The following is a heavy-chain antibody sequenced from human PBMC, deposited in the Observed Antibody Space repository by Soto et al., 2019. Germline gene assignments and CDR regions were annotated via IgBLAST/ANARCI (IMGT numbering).Heavy chain of an antibody. D-gene: IGHD3-3*01. CDR2: TKSDGSSP. CDR1: GFTFSNYW. Sequence: EVQLVESGGGLLQPGGSLTLSCTASGFTFSNYWMHWVRQAPGKGLVWVSRTKSDGSSPTSTYSVKGRVTISRDNAYKTLYLQMRILRAEDAAVYNYARASFGESPARIDVWGKGTPVTVSS. V-gene: IGHV3-74*01. CDR3: ARASFGESPARIDV. J-gene: IGHJ6*04.